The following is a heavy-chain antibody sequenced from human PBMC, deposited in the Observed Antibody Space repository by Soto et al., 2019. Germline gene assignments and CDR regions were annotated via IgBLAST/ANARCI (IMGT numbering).Heavy chain of an antibody. J-gene: IGHJ4*02. D-gene: IGHD3-3*01. V-gene: IGHV1-8*01. CDR2: VNPNKGAT. CDR1: GYTFSNYD. CDR3: ARVWRMVSAIDIDQ. Sequence: QVQLVQSGAELKKPGASVKVSCKASGYTFSNYDMNWVRQATGQRPEWIGWVNPNKGATGYAQTFQGRVTLTTDISTTTAYMALTRLRSEDTAIYYCARVWRMVSAIDIDQWGQGTLVTVSS.